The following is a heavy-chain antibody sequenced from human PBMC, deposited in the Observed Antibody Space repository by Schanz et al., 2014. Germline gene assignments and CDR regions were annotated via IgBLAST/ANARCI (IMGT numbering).Heavy chain of an antibody. V-gene: IGHV3-15*01. CDR3: TAGDAWERAGS. CDR1: RLNFNNAW. D-gene: IGHD1-26*01. CDR2: IKSRIDGGTT. Sequence: EVQLEESGGGLVKPGGSLKLSCAASRLNFNNAWMHWVRQAPGKGLEWVGRIKSRIDGGTTDYAAPAKGRFTISRDDSKNTLFLQMNRLKTGDTAIYYCTAGDAWERAGSWGQGTLVTVSS. J-gene: IGHJ5*02.